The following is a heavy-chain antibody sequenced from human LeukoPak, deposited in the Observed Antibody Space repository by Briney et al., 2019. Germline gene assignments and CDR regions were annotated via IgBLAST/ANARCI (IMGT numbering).Heavy chain of an antibody. CDR3: ARRGYSYSSDY. D-gene: IGHD5-18*01. J-gene: IGHJ4*02. CDR1: SNW. CDR2: IYPGDSDT. V-gene: IGHV5-51*01. Sequence: SNWWSWVRQPPGKGLEWMGIIYPGDSDTRYSPSFQGQVTISADKSISTAYLQWSSLKASDTAMYYCARRGYSYSSDYWGQGTLVTVSS.